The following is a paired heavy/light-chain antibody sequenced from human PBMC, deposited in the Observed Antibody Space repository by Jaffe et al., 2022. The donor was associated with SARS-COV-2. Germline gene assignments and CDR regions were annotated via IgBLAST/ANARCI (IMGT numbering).Light chain of an antibody. J-gene: IGKJ2*01. CDR2: GAS. Sequence: EIVLTQSPGTLSLSPGERATLSCRASQSVSSSYLAWYQQKPGQAPRLLIYGASSRATGIPDRFSGSGSGTDFTLTISRLEPEDFAVYYCQQYGSSLTFGQGTKLEIK. V-gene: IGKV3-20*01. CDR1: QSVSSSY. CDR3: QQYGSSLT.
Heavy chain of an antibody. CDR3: AKGGPSPGIAVAGQLDY. Sequence: EVQLVESGGGLVQPGRSLRLSCAASGFTFDDYAMHWVRQAPGKGLEWVSGISWNSGSIGYADSVKGRFTISRDNAKNSLYLQMNSLRAEDTALYYCAKGGPSPGIAVAGQLDYWGQGTLVTVSS. CDR2: ISWNSGSI. V-gene: IGHV3-9*01. CDR1: GFTFDDYA. J-gene: IGHJ4*02. D-gene: IGHD6-19*01.